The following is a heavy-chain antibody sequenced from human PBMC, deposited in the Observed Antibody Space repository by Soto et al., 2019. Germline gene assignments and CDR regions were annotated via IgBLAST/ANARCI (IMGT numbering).Heavy chain of an antibody. Sequence: GGSLRLSCAASGFTFSSYAMSWVRQAPGKGLEWVSAISGSGGSTYYADSVKGRFTISRDNSKNTLYLQMNSLRAEDTAVYYCAKDMGYYDSSGYYCFDYWGQGTLVTVSS. CDR1: GFTFSSYA. CDR2: ISGSGGST. CDR3: AKDMGYYDSSGYYCFDY. D-gene: IGHD3-22*01. V-gene: IGHV3-23*01. J-gene: IGHJ4*02.